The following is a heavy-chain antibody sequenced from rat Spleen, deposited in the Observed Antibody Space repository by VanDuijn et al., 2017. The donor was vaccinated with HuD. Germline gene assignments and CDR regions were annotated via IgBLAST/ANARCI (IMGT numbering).Heavy chain of an antibody. Sequence: EVQLVESGGGLVQPGRSLKLSCAASGFSFRSFAVAWVRQAPKKGLEWVATITSGGSNTYSADSVKGRFTISRDNAKSTLYLQMDSLRSEDTATYYCAKMTYGYFDYWGQGVMVTVSS. CDR2: ITSGGSNT. CDR3: AKMTYGYFDY. J-gene: IGHJ2*01. V-gene: IGHV5-25*01. D-gene: IGHD1-7*01. CDR1: GFSFRSFA.